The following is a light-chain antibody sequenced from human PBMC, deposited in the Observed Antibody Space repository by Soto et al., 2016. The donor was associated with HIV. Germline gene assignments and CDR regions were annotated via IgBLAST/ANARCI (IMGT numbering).Light chain of an antibody. CDR3: QAWDTSSVL. V-gene: IGLV3-1*01. CDR1: NLGKKY. J-gene: IGLJ2*01. CDR2: QDY. Sequence: SYGLTQAPSVSVSPRQTASITCSGGNLGKKYASWYQQKPGQSPVLVIYQDYRRPSGIPERFSGSKSGNTATLTISKTQAMDEADYYCQAWDTSSVLFGGGTKLTVL.